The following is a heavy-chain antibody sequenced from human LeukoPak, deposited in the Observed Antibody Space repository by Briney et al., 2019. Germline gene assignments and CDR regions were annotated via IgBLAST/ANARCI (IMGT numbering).Heavy chain of an antibody. CDR3: ARRWRQIRGYSSSCIDY. CDR1: GGSFSGYY. Sequence: PSETLSLTCAVYGGSFSGYYWSWIRQPPGKGLEWIGEVNHSGSTNYNPSLKSRVTISVDTSKNQFSLKLSSVTAADTAVYYCARRWRQIRGYSSSCIDYWGQGTLVTFSS. J-gene: IGHJ4*02. CDR2: VNHSGST. V-gene: IGHV4-34*01. D-gene: IGHD6-13*01.